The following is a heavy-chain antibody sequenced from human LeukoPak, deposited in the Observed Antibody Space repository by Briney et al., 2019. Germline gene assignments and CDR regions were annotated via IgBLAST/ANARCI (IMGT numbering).Heavy chain of an antibody. J-gene: IGHJ4*02. V-gene: IGHV1-2*02. CDR3: ARGGVYSSSSVDY. Sequence: ASVKVSCKASGGTFSSYAISWVRQAPGQGLEWMGWINPNSGGTNYAQKFQGRVTMTRDTSISTAYMELSRLRSDDTAVYYCARGGVYSSSSVDYWGQGTLVTVSS. CDR2: INPNSGGT. CDR1: GGTFSSYA. D-gene: IGHD6-6*01.